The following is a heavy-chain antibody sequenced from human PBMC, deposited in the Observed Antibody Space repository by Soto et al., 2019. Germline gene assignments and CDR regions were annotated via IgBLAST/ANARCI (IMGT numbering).Heavy chain of an antibody. J-gene: IGHJ4*02. V-gene: IGHV2-5*02. CDR2: MYWDDDK. D-gene: IGHD3-3*01. Sequence: QITLNESGPTVVRPTETLTLTCRFSGFSLTTSGVGVGWIRQSPGKAPEWLALMYWDDDKRYSASLKSRLTRTKDNSKHQVVLTVSDLEPTDTATYYCAHRVLRTVFGLVTTTAIYFDFWGQGTPVAVSS. CDR3: AHRVLRTVFGLVTTTAIYFDF. CDR1: GFSLTTSGVG.